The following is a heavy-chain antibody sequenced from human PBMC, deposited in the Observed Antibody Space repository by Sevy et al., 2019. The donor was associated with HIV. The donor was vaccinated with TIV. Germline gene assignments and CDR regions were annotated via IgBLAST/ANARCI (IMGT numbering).Heavy chain of an antibody. CDR2: INRDGSST. J-gene: IGHJ3*02. CDR1: GFTLSTYW. D-gene: IGHD1-26*01. CDR3: AREIKMSGSSGKDAFDI. V-gene: IGHV3-74*01. Sequence: GGSPRLSCAASGFTLSTYWMHWVRQPPGKGLVWVSRINRDGSSTSYADSVKGRFTISRDNAKNTLFLQMNSLSAEDTAVYYCAREIKMSGSSGKDAFDIWGQGTMVTVSS.